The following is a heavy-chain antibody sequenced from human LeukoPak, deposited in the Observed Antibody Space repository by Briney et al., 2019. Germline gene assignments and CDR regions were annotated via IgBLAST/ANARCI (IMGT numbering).Heavy chain of an antibody. CDR1: GFTFSRYG. V-gene: IGHV3-33*01. Sequence: PGGSLRLSCAASGFTFSRYGMHWVRQAPGKGLEWVAVIWYDGSYKYYADSVKGRFTISRDNARNSLFLQMNSLRAGDTAVYYCARVSNPWGQGILVTVSS. CDR3: ARVSNP. J-gene: IGHJ5*02. CDR2: IWYDGSYK.